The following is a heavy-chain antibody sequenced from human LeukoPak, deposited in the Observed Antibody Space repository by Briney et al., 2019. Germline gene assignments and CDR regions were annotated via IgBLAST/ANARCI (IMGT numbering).Heavy chain of an antibody. D-gene: IGHD3-16*01. CDR3: ARDGGEYWGNFDY. J-gene: IGHJ4*02. Sequence: GGSLRLSCAASGITFSSYGMSWVRQAPGKGLEWVSYISSSGSTIYYADSVKGRFTISRDNAKNSLYLQMNSLRAEDTAVYYCARDGGEYWGNFDYWGQGTLVTVSS. CDR1: GITFSSYG. CDR2: ISSSGSTI. V-gene: IGHV3-48*04.